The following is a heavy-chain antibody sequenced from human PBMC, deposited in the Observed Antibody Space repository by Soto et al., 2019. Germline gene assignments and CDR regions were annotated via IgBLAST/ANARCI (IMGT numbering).Heavy chain of an antibody. CDR2: IYHSGST. D-gene: IGHD3-3*01. CDR3: ARAPSDFWSGYSNGDYGMDV. V-gene: IGHV4-38-2*01. CDR1: GYSISSGYY. J-gene: IGHJ6*02. Sequence: SETLSLTCAVSGYSISSGYYWGWIRQPPGKGLEWIGSIYHSGSTYYNPSLKSRVTISVDTSKNQFSLKLSSVTAADTAVYYCARAPSDFWSGYSNGDYGMDVWGQGTTVTVSS.